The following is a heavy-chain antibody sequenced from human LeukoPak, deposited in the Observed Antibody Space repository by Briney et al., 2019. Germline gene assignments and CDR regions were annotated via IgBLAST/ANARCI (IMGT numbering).Heavy chain of an antibody. Sequence: ASVKVSCKPSGYTFTGFYIQWVRQAPGQGLEWMGWISPNSGGTDYAQRFQGRVTMTRDTSISTAYMELSSLRSDDTAVYYCAIQPWGSGNNWYFDLWGRGTLVTVSS. J-gene: IGHJ2*01. CDR2: ISPNSGGT. CDR3: AIQPWGSGNNWYFDL. D-gene: IGHD7-27*01. CDR1: GYTFTGFY. V-gene: IGHV1-2*02.